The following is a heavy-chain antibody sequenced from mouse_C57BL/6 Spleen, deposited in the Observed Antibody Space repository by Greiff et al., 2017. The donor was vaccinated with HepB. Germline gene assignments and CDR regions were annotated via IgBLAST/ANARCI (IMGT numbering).Heavy chain of an antibody. CDR1: GYSFTNYL. CDR3: ARWAYGSSSGFDY. Sequence: VKLMESGAELVRPGTSVKVSCKASGYSFTNYLIEWVKQRPGQGLEWIGVINPGSGGTNYNEKFKGKATLTADKSSSTAYMQLSSLTSEDSAVYFCARWAYGSSSGFDYWGQGTTLTVSS. J-gene: IGHJ2*01. D-gene: IGHD1-1*01. CDR2: INPGSGGT. V-gene: IGHV1-54*01.